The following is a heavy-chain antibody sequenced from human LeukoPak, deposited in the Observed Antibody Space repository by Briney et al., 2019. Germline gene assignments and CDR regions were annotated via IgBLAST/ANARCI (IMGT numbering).Heavy chain of an antibody. Sequence: GGSLRLSCAASGFTFSDYYMSWIGQAPGKGLEWVSYISSSGSTIYYADSVKGRFTISRDNAKNSLYLQMNSLRAEDTAVYYCARDSDYVWGSYRYTLGYWGQGTLVTVSS. V-gene: IGHV3-11*01. J-gene: IGHJ4*02. CDR2: ISSSGSTI. CDR1: GFTFSDYY. D-gene: IGHD3-16*02. CDR3: ARDSDYVWGSYRYTLGY.